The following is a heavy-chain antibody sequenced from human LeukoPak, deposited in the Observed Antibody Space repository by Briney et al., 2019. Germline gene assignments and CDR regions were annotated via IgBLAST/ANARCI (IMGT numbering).Heavy chain of an antibody. J-gene: IGHJ4*02. Sequence: GGSLRLSCAASGFTFGSYGIHWVRQAPGKGLEWVAFIRNDGSTKYYTDSVKGRFTISRDNSKNTVYLQMNSLRVEDTAIYYCAKDRIRGDSYWGQGTLVTVSS. D-gene: IGHD3-16*01. CDR1: GFTFGSYG. V-gene: IGHV3-30*02. CDR2: IRNDGSTK. CDR3: AKDRIRGDSY.